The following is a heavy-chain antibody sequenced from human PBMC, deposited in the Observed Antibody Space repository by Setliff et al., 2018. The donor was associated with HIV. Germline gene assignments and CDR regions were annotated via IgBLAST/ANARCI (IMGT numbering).Heavy chain of an antibody. Sequence: PSETLSLTCTVSGGSISEYYWSWIRQPPGKGLEWIGSINYSGSTYQNPSLKSRFTISVDTSKNQFSLKVNSVTVADTAVYYCASGQWLEHAFDIWGQGTVVTVSS. CDR2: INYSGST. CDR1: GGSISEYY. CDR3: ASGQWLEHAFDI. D-gene: IGHD6-19*01. J-gene: IGHJ3*02. V-gene: IGHV4-59*04.